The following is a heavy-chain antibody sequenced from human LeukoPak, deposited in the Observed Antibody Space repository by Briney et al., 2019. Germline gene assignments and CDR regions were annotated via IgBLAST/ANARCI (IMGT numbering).Heavy chain of an antibody. CDR2: IIPIFGTA. CDR3: ARGCPATNIAARGGWWFDP. D-gene: IGHD6-6*01. J-gene: IGHJ5*02. V-gene: IGHV1-69*13. Sequence: SVKVSCKASGGTFISYAISWVRQAPGQGLEWMGGIIPIFGTANYAQKFQGRVTITADESTSTAYMELSSLRSEDTAVYYCARGCPATNIAARGGWWFDPWGQGTLVTVSS. CDR1: GGTFISYA.